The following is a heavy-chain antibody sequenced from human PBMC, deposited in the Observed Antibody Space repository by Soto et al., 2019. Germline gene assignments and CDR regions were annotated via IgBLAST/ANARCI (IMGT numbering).Heavy chain of an antibody. Sequence: GSLRLSCAVSGFTFSNAWMTWVRQPPGKGLEWVGRIKSKTHGGTAEYASPVKGRFTISRDDSKNTLYLQMNSLKIEDTAMYYCTTGPGLDWQDYWGQGTLVTVS. J-gene: IGHJ4*02. D-gene: IGHD3-9*01. CDR1: GFTFSNAW. V-gene: IGHV3-15*05. CDR3: TTGPGLDWQDY. CDR2: IKSKTHGGTA.